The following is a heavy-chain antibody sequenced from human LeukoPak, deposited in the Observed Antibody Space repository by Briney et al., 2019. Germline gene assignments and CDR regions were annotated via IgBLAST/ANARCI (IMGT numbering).Heavy chain of an antibody. CDR3: ARDYCSGGSCYYHGMDV. CDR2: IIPMFVTA. V-gene: IGHV1-69*13. CDR1: GGTFSSYA. J-gene: IGHJ6*02. Sequence: HVAAVTVSCKASGGTFSSYAISWVRPDPRQRLEWVGGIIPMFVTANYAQKLQGRGTLTADEFPSTPYMELCSLRAQGTAVYYCARDYCSGGSCYYHGMDVWGQGTTVTVSS. D-gene: IGHD2-15*01.